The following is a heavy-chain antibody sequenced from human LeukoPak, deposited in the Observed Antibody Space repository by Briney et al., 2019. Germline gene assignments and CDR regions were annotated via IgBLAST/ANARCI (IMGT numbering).Heavy chain of an antibody. CDR1: GFTFSRYW. CDR3: ARDQSGYYYYMDV. CDR2: IKEDGSEK. D-gene: IGHD1-1*01. V-gene: IGHV3-7*01. Sequence: GGSLRLSCAASGFTFSRYWMSWVRQVPGKGLEWVAIIKEDGSEKYYVDSVKGRFTISRDNAKNSLYLQMNSLRADDTAVYYCARDQSGYYYYMDVWGEGTTVTVSS. J-gene: IGHJ6*03.